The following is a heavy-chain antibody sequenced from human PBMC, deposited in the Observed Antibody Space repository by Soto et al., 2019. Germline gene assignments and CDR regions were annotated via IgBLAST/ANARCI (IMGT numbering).Heavy chain of an antibody. J-gene: IGHJ6*02. V-gene: IGHV1-2*04. CDR1: GYTFTGYY. CDR3: AREGVACSSTSCYGTYGMDV. Sequence: GASVKVSCKASGYTFTGYYMHWVRQAPGQGLEWMGWINPNSGGTNYAQKFQGWVTMTRDTSISTAYMELSRLRSDDTAVYYCAREGVACSSTSCYGTYGMDVWGQGTTVTVSS. CDR2: INPNSGGT. D-gene: IGHD2-2*01.